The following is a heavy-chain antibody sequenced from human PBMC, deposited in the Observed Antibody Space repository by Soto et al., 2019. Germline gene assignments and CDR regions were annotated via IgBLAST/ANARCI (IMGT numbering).Heavy chain of an antibody. Sequence: QVQLVQSGAEMKKPGSSVKVSCQSSGGTFNTYAMNWVRQAPGQGPEWMGDISPMFGAANYAPKFQGRVTITADDATDTSYMQLSSLTSEDTALFFCAMEVKVYTPALVLWGQGTLVTVSS. CDR1: GGTFNTYA. CDR2: ISPMFGAA. V-gene: IGHV1-69*19. CDR3: AMEVKVYTPALVL. J-gene: IGHJ4*02. D-gene: IGHD2-15*01.